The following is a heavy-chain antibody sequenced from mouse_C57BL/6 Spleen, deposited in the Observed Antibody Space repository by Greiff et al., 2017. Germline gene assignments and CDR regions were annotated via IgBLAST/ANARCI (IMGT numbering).Heavy chain of an antibody. CDR1: GICFHTYA. CDR3: VRSYDGYGWYFDG. D-gene: IGHD2-3*01. CDR2: IRSKSNNYAT. V-gene: IGHV10-1*01. Sequence: EVQLVESGGGLVQPKGSLKLPCAAPGICFHTYAMNWVRQAPGKGLEWVARIRSKSNNYATYYADSVKDRFTISRDDSESMLYLQMNNLKTEDTAIYCCVRSYDGYGWYFDGWGTGTTVTDSS. J-gene: IGHJ1*03.